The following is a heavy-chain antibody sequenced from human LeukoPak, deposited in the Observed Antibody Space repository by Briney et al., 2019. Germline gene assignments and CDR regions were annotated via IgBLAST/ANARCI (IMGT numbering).Heavy chain of an antibody. Sequence: ASVKVSCKASGYTFRGYYMHWVRQAPGQGLEWMGWINTNSGDTNHAQKFQGRVTMTRGTSITTAYLELSRLTYDDTAVYYCARGRGHDYGGDSENYYYMDVWGKGTMVTVSS. D-gene: IGHD4-23*01. CDR2: INTNSGDT. CDR1: GYTFRGYY. J-gene: IGHJ6*03. CDR3: ARGRGHDYGGDSENYYYMDV. V-gene: IGHV1-2*02.